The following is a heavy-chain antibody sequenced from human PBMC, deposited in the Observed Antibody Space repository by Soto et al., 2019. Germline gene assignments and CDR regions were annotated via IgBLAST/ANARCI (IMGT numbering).Heavy chain of an antibody. CDR2: FDPEDGET. CDR3: ATGLGGGEPTREYYYYYGMDV. J-gene: IGHJ6*02. CDR1: GYTLTELS. D-gene: IGHD3-16*01. V-gene: IGHV1-24*01. Sequence: GASVKVSCKVSGYTLTELSMHWVRQAPGKGLEWMGGFDPEDGETIYAQKFQGRVTMTEDTSTDTAYMELSSLRSEDTAVYYCATGLGGGEPTREYYYYYGMDVWDQGTTVTVSS.